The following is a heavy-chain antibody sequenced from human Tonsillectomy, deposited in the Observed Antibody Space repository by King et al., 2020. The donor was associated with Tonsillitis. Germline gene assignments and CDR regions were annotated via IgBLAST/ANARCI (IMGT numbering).Heavy chain of an antibody. J-gene: IGHJ4*02. V-gene: IGHV1-69*01. CDR2: IIPIFDTA. CDR3: ARGYCSSTSCSYFDS. Sequence: VQLVQSGAEVKKPGSSVKVSCKASGGTFSSYAISWVRQAPGQGIEWMGGIIPIFDTANYAQNFQGRVTITADESTTTAYMELSSLRSEDTAVYYCARGYCSSTSCSYFDSWGQGTLVTVSS. D-gene: IGHD2-2*01. CDR1: GGTFSSYA.